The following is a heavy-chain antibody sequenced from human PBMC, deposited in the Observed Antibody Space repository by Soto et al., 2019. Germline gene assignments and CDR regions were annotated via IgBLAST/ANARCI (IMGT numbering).Heavy chain of an antibody. D-gene: IGHD2-15*01. V-gene: IGHV3-23*01. CDR3: AKRVVAPYYYMAV. CDR2: ISPSGGST. J-gene: IGHJ6*03. Sequence: PGGSLRLSCAASGFTFSSSAMSWVRQAPGKGLEWVSAISPSGGSTYYADSVKGRFTISRDNSKSTLFLQMNSLRAEDTAVYYCAKRVVAPYYYMAVWGKGTTVTVSS. CDR1: GFTFSSSA.